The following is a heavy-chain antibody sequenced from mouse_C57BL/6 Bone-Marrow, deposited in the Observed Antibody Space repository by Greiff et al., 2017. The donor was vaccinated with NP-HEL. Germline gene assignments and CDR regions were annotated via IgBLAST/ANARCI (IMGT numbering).Heavy chain of an antibody. CDR2: IDPETGGT. Sequence: QVQLKQSGAELVRPGASVTLSCKASGYTFTDYEMHWVKQTPVHGLEWIGAIDPETGGTAYNQKFKGKAILTADKSSSTAYMELRSLTSEDSAVYYCTRRAGSGDYWGQGTTLTVSS. CDR3: TRRAGSGDY. V-gene: IGHV1-15*01. D-gene: IGHD1-1*01. J-gene: IGHJ2*01. CDR1: GYTFTDYE.